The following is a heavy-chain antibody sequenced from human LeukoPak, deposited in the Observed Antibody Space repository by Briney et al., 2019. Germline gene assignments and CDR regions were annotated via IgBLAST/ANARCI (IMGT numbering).Heavy chain of an antibody. CDR3: ARVPSDILTGYRNWFDP. CDR2: ISAYNGNT. D-gene: IGHD3-9*01. Sequence: ASVKVSCKASGYTFTSFGISWVRQAAGQGLEWMGWISAYNGNTNYVQKFQGRVTMTTDTSTSTAYMELRSLRSDDTAVYYCARVPSDILTGYRNWFDPWGQGTLVTVSS. CDR1: GYTFTSFG. V-gene: IGHV1-18*01. J-gene: IGHJ5*02.